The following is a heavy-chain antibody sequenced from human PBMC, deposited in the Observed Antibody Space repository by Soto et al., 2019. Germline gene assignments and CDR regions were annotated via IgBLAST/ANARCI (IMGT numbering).Heavy chain of an antibody. CDR2: INLETAAT. CDR1: GFSFSKFE. J-gene: IGHJ4*02. V-gene: IGHV1-8*01. Sequence: QVQLVQSGAEVKNPGASLRVSCRASGFSFSKFEIHWVRQAPGQGIEWVGRINLETAATGFAQRFQGRAAMTRNTSISLVNMEVSGLKVEDTAIYYCARGRGGGAGGMLDYWGQGTPVTVSS. CDR3: ARGRGGGAGGMLDY. D-gene: IGHD2-8*02.